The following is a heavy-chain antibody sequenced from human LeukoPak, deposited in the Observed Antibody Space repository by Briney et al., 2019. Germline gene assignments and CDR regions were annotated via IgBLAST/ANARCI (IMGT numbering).Heavy chain of an antibody. CDR2: IKSKTDGGTT. D-gene: IGHD6-13*01. J-gene: IGHJ4*02. Sequence: GGSLRLSCAASGFTFSNFAIHWVRQAPGKGLEWVGRIKSKTDGGTTDYAAPVKGRFTISRDDSKNTLYLQMNSLKTEDTAVYYCTTDCYSSSWYTLKNYWGQGTLVTVSS. CDR3: TTDCYSSSWYTLKNY. V-gene: IGHV3-15*01. CDR1: GFTFSNFA.